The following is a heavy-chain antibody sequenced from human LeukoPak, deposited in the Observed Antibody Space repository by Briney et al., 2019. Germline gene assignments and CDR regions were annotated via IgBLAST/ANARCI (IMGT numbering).Heavy chain of an antibody. CDR2: INHSGST. J-gene: IGHJ4*02. CDR1: GGSFSGYY. CDR3: ARGLARSSSWTRVYFDY. D-gene: IGHD6-13*01. Sequence: PSETLSLTCAVYGGSFSGYYWSWIRQPPGKGLEWIGEINHSGSTNYNPSLKSRVTISVDTSKNQFSLKLSSVTAADTAVYYCARGLARSSSWTRVYFDYWGRGTLLTV. V-gene: IGHV4-34*01.